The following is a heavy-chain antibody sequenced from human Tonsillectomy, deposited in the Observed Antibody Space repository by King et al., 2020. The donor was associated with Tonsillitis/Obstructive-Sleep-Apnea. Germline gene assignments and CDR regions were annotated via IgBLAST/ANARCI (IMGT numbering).Heavy chain of an antibody. CDR3: VXXXXXXXAFDI. Sequence: TLKESGPTLVKPTQTLTLTCTFSGFSLSTSGVGVGWIRQPPGKALEWLALIYWDDDKRXSXXLXSRXTXTKDTXKXXXVXTMTTMAPVDTXKYYCVXXXXXXXAFDIWGQGXXVTVS. CDR2: IYWDDDK. CDR1: GFSLSTSGVG. J-gene: IGHJ3*02. V-gene: IGHV2-5*02.